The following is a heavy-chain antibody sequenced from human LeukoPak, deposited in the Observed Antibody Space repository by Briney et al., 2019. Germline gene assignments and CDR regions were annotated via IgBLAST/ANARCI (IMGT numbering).Heavy chain of an antibody. CDR2: ISSGSSTI. D-gene: IGHD1-26*01. CDR1: GFTFGIYS. CDR3: ARSQSGSYSNLDY. V-gene: IGHV3-48*01. J-gene: IGHJ4*02. Sequence: GGSLRLSCAASGFTFGIYSINWVRQAPGKGLEWVSFISSGSSTIYYADSVKGRFTISRDNAKNSLYLQMNSLRAEDTAVYYCARSQSGSYSNLDYWGQGTLVTVSS.